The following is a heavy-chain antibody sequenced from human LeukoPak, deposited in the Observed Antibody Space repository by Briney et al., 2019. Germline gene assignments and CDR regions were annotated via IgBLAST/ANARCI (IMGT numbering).Heavy chain of an antibody. CDR3: ARNWGGSYQIRAGYYYMDV. CDR1: GYTFTSYY. V-gene: IGHV1-46*01. D-gene: IGHD1-26*01. J-gene: IGHJ6*03. Sequence: GASVKVSCKASGYTFTSYYMHWVRQAPGQGLEWMGIINPSGGSTSYAQKFQGRVTITTDESTSTAYMELSSLRSEDTAVYYCARNWGGSYQIRAGYYYMDVWGKGTTVTVSS. CDR2: INPSGGST.